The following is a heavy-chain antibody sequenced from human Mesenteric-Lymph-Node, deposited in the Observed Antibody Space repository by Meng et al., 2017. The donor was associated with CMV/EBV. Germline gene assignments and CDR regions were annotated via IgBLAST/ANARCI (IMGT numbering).Heavy chain of an antibody. CDR2: IIPIFVTA. D-gene: IGHD3-10*01. CDR3: ARGATMIRGVKNWFDP. J-gene: IGHJ5*02. V-gene: IGHV1-69*01. CDR1: ACPFSSYA. Sequence: ACPFSSYAITWVRQAPRQGLEWMRGIIPIFVTATYSQQFQGRVTITADESTRTAYMELSSLRSEDTAVYYCARGATMIRGVKNWFDPWGQGTLVTVSS.